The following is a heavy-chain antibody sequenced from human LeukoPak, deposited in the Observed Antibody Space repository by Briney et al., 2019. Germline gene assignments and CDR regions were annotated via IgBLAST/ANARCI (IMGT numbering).Heavy chain of an antibody. CDR2: MNPNSGNT. Sequence: GASVKVSCKASGYTFTSYDINWVRQATGQGLEWMGWMNPNSGNTGYAQKFQGRVTITRNTSISTAYMELSSLRSVDTAAYYCAIVPFSSSRMNWFDPWGQGTLVTVSS. V-gene: IGHV1-8*03. CDR1: GYTFTSYD. CDR3: AIVPFSSSRMNWFDP. J-gene: IGHJ5*02. D-gene: IGHD6-6*01.